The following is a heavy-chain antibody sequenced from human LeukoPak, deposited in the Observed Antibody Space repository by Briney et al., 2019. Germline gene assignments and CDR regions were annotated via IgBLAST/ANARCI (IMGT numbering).Heavy chain of an antibody. V-gene: IGHV3-9*01. Sequence: QPGRSLRLSCAASGLTFDDYATPWARQAPGKGVEWVSGISWNSGSIDYADSVKSRFTISRDNAKNSLYLQMNSLRAEDTALYYCAKGPPDYAPYYFDYWGQGTLVTVSS. J-gene: IGHJ4*02. D-gene: IGHD2-2*01. CDR1: GLTFDDYA. CDR3: AKGPPDYAPYYFDY. CDR2: ISWNSGSI.